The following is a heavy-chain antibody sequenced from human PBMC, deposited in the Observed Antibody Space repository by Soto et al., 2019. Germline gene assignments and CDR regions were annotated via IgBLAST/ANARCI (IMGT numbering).Heavy chain of an antibody. CDR1: GYTFTGYA. Sequence: QVQLVQSGAEVKKPGASVKVSCKGSGYTFTGYAMHWVRQAPGQRLEWMGWINAGNGNTKYSQKFQGRVTITRDTSASTVNMELSSLRSEDTAIYYCARRASYDDSSGYLGFADYWGQGTLVTVSS. CDR3: ARRASYDDSSGYLGFADY. J-gene: IGHJ4*02. D-gene: IGHD3-22*01. CDR2: INAGNGNT. V-gene: IGHV1-3*01.